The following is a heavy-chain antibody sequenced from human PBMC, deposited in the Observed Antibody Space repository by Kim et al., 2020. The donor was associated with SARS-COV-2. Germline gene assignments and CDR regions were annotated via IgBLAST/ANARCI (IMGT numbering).Heavy chain of an antibody. Sequence: GRAWLGYIYYRGSTYYNPSLKGRVTISVDRAKTQFSLKLSSVTAADTAVYYCASGVYDILTGYYYFDYWGQGTLVTVSS. D-gene: IGHD3-9*01. CDR2: IYYRGST. J-gene: IGHJ4*02. V-gene: IGHV4-30-2*01. CDR3: ASGVYDILTGYYYFDY.